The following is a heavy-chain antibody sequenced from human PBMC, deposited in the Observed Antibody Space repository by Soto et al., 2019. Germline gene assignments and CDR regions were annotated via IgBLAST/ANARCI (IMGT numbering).Heavy chain of an antibody. D-gene: IGHD5-12*01. CDR2: IYDSGTT. Sequence: SETLSLTCTVSGGSISSFYWSWIRQPPGKGLEWIGYIYDSGTTNYNPSLRSRVTISADTSKNQFSLQLSSVTAADTAVYYCARDKYKRDIRFFDDWGQGALVTVS. CDR3: ARDKYKRDIRFFDD. V-gene: IGHV4-59*01. CDR1: GGSISSFY. J-gene: IGHJ4*02.